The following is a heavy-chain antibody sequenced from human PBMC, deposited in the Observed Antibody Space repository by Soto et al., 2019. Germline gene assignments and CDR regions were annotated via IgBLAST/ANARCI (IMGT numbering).Heavy chain of an antibody. J-gene: IGHJ4*02. V-gene: IGHV3-11*05. CDR2: ISSSSSYT. Sequence: QVQLVESGGGLVKPGGSLRLSCAASGFTFSDYYMSWIRQAPGKGLEWVSYISSSSSYTNYADSVKGRFTISRDNAKNSLDLQMNSLRAEDTAVYYCARDRLLDSRGSYPFDYWGQGTLVTVSS. D-gene: IGHD3-22*01. CDR3: ARDRLLDSRGSYPFDY. CDR1: GFTFSDYY.